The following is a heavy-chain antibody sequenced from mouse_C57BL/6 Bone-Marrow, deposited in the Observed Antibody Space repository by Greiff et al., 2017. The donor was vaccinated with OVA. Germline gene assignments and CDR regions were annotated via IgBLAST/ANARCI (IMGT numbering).Heavy chain of an antibody. J-gene: IGHJ2*01. CDR3: TRIYY. CDR2: IDPENGDT. CDR1: GFNIKDYY. V-gene: IGHV14-4*01. Sequence: VQLQQSGAELVRPGASVTLSCTASGFNIKDYYMHWVKQRPEQGLEWIGWIDPENGDTEYASKFQGQATITADTSSNTAYLQLSSLTTEDTAVYDCTRIYYWGQGTTLTVSS.